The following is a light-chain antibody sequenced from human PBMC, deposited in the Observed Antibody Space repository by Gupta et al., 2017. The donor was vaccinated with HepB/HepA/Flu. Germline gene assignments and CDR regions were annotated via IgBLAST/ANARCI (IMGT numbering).Light chain of an antibody. J-gene: IGKJ3*01. CDR3: QQYGSSIT. V-gene: IGKV3-20*01. CDR2: GAS. Sequence: EIVLTQSPGTLSLSPGERATLSCRASQSVSSTYLAWYQQKPGQAPRLLINGASSRATGIPDRFSGSGSGTDFTLTISILEPEDFAVYYCQQYGSSITFGPGTKVDIK. CDR1: QSVSSTY.